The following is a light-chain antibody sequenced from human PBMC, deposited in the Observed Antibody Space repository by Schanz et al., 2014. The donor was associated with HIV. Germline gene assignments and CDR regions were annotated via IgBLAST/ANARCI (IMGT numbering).Light chain of an antibody. V-gene: IGKV1-39*01. CDR2: AAS. CDR1: QNISTY. CDR3: QQSYSTPHT. J-gene: IGKJ2*01. Sequence: DIQMPQSPSSLSASVGNRVTITCRASQNISTYLNWYQQRPGKAPKLLIYAASTLESGVPSRFSGSGSGTDFTLTISSLQPEDFATYYCQQSYSTPHTFGQGTKLEIK.